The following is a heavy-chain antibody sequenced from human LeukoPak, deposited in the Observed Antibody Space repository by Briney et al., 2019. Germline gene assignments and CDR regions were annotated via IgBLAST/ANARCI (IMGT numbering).Heavy chain of an antibody. CDR3: ARAGDFWSGYYLDWFDP. V-gene: IGHV3-21*01. Sequence: PGGSLRLSCAASGFTFSSYSMNWVRQAPGKGLEWVSSISSSSSYIYYADSVKGRFTISRDNAKNSLYLQMNSLRAEDTAVYYCARAGDFWSGYYLDWFDPWGQGTLVTVSS. D-gene: IGHD3-3*01. CDR1: GFTFSSYS. J-gene: IGHJ5*02. CDR2: ISSSSSYI.